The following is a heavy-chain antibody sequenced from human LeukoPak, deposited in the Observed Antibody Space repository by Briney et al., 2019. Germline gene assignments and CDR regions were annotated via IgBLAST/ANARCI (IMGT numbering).Heavy chain of an antibody. J-gene: IGHJ4*02. Sequence: GGSLRLSCAASGFTFSSYGMHWVRQAPGKGLEWVAFIRYDGSNKYYADSVKGRFTISRDNSKNTLYLQMNSLRAEDTAVNYCAKYRRVEDGGYHPPDYWGQGTLVTVSS. CDR2: IRYDGSNK. D-gene: IGHD4-17*01. CDR1: GFTFSSYG. V-gene: IGHV3-30*02. CDR3: AKYRRVEDGGYHPPDY.